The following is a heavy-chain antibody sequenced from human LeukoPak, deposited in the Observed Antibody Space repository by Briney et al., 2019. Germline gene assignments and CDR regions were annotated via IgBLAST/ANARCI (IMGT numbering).Heavy chain of an antibody. CDR2: ISYDGSNK. D-gene: IGHD5-18*01. CDR3: AKEEQYSYAI. CDR1: GLTFSSYG. V-gene: IGHV3-30*18. Sequence: GGSLRLSCAASGLTFSSYGMHWVRQAPGKGLEWVAVISYDGSNKYYADSVKGRFTISRDNSKNTLYLQMNSLRAEATAVYYCAKEEQYSYAIWGQGTLVTVSS. J-gene: IGHJ4*02.